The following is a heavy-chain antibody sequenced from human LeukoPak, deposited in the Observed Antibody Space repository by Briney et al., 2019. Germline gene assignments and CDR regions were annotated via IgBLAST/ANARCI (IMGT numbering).Heavy chain of an antibody. Sequence: SETLSLTCTVSGGSISSSSYYWGWIRQPPGKGLEWIGSIYYSGSTYYNPSLKSRATISVDTSKNQFSLKLSSVTAADTAVYYCARHQKAARGTLDYWGQGTLVTVSS. V-gene: IGHV4-39*01. D-gene: IGHD1-1*01. J-gene: IGHJ4*02. CDR1: GGSISSSSYY. CDR3: ARHQKAARGTLDY. CDR2: IYYSGST.